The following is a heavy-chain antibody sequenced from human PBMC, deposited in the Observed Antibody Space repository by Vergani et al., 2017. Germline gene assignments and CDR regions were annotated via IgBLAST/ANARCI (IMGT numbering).Heavy chain of an antibody. CDR3: ARGLLLLYNRFDP. CDR1: GFTFNQYG. Sequence: QVQLVESGGGVVQPGRSLRLSCAASGFTFNQYGMHWVRQAPGKGLEWVAVTRYDGNNKQYADSVKGRFTISRDNSKSTMYLQMNSLRDEDTGVYYCARGLLLLYNRFDPGGQGTLVTVSS. D-gene: IGHD2/OR15-2a*01. J-gene: IGHJ5*02. V-gene: IGHV3-33*01. CDR2: TRYDGNNK.